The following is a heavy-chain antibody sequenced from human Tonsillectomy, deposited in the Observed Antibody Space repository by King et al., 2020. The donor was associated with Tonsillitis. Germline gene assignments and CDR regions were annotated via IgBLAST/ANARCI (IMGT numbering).Heavy chain of an antibody. Sequence: VQLQQWGAGLLKPSETLSLTCAVSGGSFSGYHWSWIRQPPGKGLEWIGEINHSGSTNYNPSLKSRVTISVDTSKNQFSLKLSAVTAADTAVYYCARGVPAAIAWFDPWGQGTLVTVSS. CDR1: GGSFSGYH. D-gene: IGHD2-2*02. CDR3: ARGVPAAIAWFDP. J-gene: IGHJ5*02. V-gene: IGHV4-34*01. CDR2: INHSGST.